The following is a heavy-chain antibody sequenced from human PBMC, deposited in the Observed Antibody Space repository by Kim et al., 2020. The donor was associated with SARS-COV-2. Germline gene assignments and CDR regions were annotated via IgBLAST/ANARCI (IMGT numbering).Heavy chain of an antibody. J-gene: IGHJ4*02. D-gene: IGHD3-10*01. V-gene: IGHV1-3*01. Sequence: ASVKVSCKTSGYIFTSYGILWVRQAPGQRLEWMGWINPGNGNTEYSQKFQGRVAVTRDTSASTAFMELSSLSSEDTAMYFCARQGPSGSFYSWGQGTLVIVSS. CDR1: GYIFTSYG. CDR2: INPGNGNT. CDR3: ARQGPSGSFYS.